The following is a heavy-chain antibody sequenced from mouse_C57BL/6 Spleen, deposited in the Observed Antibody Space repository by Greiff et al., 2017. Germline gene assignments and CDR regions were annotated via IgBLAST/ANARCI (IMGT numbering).Heavy chain of an antibody. Sequence: QVQLQQPGAELVRPGSSVKLSCKASGYTFTSYWMHWVKQRPIQGLEWIGNIDPSDSETHYNQKFKDKATLTVDKSSSTAYMQLSSLTSEDSAVYYCARGDYDEKGLGYWGQGTLVTVSA. CDR2: IDPSDSET. J-gene: IGHJ3*01. CDR3: ARGDYDEKGLGY. CDR1: GYTFTSYW. D-gene: IGHD2-4*01. V-gene: IGHV1-52*01.